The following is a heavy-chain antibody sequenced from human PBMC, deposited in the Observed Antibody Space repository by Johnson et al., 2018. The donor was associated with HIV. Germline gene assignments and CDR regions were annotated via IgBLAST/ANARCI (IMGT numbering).Heavy chain of an antibody. V-gene: IGHV3-30*04. CDR2: ISNDGSNK. Sequence: QMLLVESWGGSVQPGGSLRLSCAASGFTFSSYAMHWVRQAPGKGLEWVAVISNDGSNKYYADSVKGRFTISRDNSKNTLYLQMNSLRAEDTAVYYCAREWIGNSSSWFRYAFDIWGQGTILTVSS. J-gene: IGHJ3*02. D-gene: IGHD6-13*01. CDR3: AREWIGNSSSWFRYAFDI. CDR1: GFTFSSYA.